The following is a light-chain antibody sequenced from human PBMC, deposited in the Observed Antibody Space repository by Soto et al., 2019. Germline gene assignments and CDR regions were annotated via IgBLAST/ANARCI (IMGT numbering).Light chain of an antibody. CDR3: SSFTSPSTVI. CDR2: EVI. J-gene: IGLJ2*01. CDR1: SSDIGGHNY. Sequence: QSVLTQPASVSGSLGQSITISCTGTSSDIGGHNYVSWYQLHPGKAPKVLIFEVIKRPSGVSTRFSGSKSGNMASLTISGLRHEDEGDYYCSSFTSPSTVILGGGTKVTVL. V-gene: IGLV2-14*01.